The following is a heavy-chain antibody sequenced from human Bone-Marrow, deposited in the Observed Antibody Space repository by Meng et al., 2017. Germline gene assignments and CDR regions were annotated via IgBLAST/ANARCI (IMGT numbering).Heavy chain of an antibody. D-gene: IGHD4-17*01. CDR1: GGSISSGNHY. CDR3: ASLYGDSSVWYLDL. Sequence: VRRQGSGPDLLKPQQTLSLTCTVSGGSISSGNHYWSWIRQHPGKGLEYIGYIYYSGSTYYNPSLKSRVIISVDTSKNQFSLRLNSVTAADTAVYYCASLYGDSSVWYLDLWGRGTLVTVSS. J-gene: IGHJ2*01. V-gene: IGHV4-31*03. CDR2: IYYSGST.